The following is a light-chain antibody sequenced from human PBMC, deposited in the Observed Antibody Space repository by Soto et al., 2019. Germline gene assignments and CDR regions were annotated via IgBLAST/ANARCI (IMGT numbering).Light chain of an antibody. Sequence: QSVLTQPASVSGSPGQSITISCTGTTSDVGSYDLVSWYQQHPGKAPKIMIYEVSKRPSGDSNRFSGSKSGNTASLTISGLQAEDEADYYRCSYAGGRSPYVFGTGTKVTVL. CDR1: TSDVGSYDL. CDR3: CSYAGGRSPYV. J-gene: IGLJ1*01. V-gene: IGLV2-23*02. CDR2: EVS.